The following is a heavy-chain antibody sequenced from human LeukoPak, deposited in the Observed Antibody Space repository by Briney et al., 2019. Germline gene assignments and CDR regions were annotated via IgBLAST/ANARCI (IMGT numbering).Heavy chain of an antibody. V-gene: IGHV4-59*12. Sequence: PSETLSLTCTVSGGSISSYYWSWIRQPPGKGLEWIGYIYYSGSTNYNPSLKSRVTISVDTSKNQFSLKLSSVTAADTAVYYCARDRLQPWKNWFDPWGQGTLVTVSS. CDR3: ARDRLQPWKNWFDP. J-gene: IGHJ5*02. CDR1: GGSISSYY. D-gene: IGHD4-11*01. CDR2: IYYSGST.